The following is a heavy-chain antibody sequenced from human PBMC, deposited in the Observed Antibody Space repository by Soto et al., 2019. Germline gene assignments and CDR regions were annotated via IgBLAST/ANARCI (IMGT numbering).Heavy chain of an antibody. Sequence: SVKVSCKASGGTFSSYAISWVRQAPGQGLEWMGGIIPIFGTANYAQKFQGRVTITADESTSTAYMELSSLRSEDTAVYYCASPYCSSTSCTIYSYYGMDVWGQGXTVTVSS. V-gene: IGHV1-69*13. J-gene: IGHJ6*02. D-gene: IGHD2-2*01. CDR2: IIPIFGTA. CDR1: GGTFSSYA. CDR3: ASPYCSSTSCTIYSYYGMDV.